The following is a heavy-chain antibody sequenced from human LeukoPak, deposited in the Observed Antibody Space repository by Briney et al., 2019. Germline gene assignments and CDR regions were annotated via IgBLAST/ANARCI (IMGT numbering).Heavy chain of an antibody. CDR1: GFSFSSYG. CDR3: AKDQWLVLDY. D-gene: IGHD6-19*01. Sequence: GGSLRLSCAGSGFSFSSYGMHWVRQAPGKGLEWMAFIRSDGSNKYYADSVKGRFTISRDNSKNTVHLQMNSLRTEDTAVYSCAKDQWLVLDYWGQGTLVTVSS. J-gene: IGHJ4*02. CDR2: IRSDGSNK. V-gene: IGHV3-30*02.